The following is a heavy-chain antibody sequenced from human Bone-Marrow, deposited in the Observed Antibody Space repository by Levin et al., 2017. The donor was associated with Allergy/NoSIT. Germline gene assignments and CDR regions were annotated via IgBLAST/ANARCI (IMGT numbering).Heavy chain of an antibody. J-gene: IGHJ4*02. D-gene: IGHD2-15*01. Sequence: GGSLRLSCAASGFTFSSYAMSWVRQAPGRGLEWVSAISGTNTYYADSAKGRFIISRDNSKNTLYLQMNSLRAEDTAVYYCAKDPLGYCSGGACYFDYWGQGTLVTVSS. CDR2: ISGTNT. CDR1: GFTFSSYA. V-gene: IGHV3-23*01. CDR3: AKDPLGYCSGGACYFDY.